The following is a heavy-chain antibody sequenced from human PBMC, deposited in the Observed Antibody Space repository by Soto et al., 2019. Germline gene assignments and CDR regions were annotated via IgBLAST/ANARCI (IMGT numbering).Heavy chain of an antibody. D-gene: IGHD3-10*01. CDR1: GGSISSSSYY. J-gene: IGHJ6*02. CDR3: ARVIGITMVRGVIPNGMDV. Sequence: SETLSLTCTVSGGSISSSSYYWSWIRQPPGKGLEWIGYIYYSGSTNYNPSLKSRVTISVDTSKNQFSLRLSSVTAADTAVYYCARVIGITMVRGVIPNGMDVWGQGTTVTVSS. CDR2: IYYSGST. V-gene: IGHV4-61*01.